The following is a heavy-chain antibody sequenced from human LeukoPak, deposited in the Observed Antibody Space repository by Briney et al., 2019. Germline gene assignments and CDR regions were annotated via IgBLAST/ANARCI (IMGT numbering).Heavy chain of an antibody. V-gene: IGHV1-2*02. D-gene: IGHD2-2*01. J-gene: IGHJ5*02. CDR3: ASGGYCSSTSCLWFDP. Sequence: ASVKVSCKASGYTFTGYYMHWVRQAPGQGLEWMGWLNPNSGGTNYAQKFQGRVTMTRDTSISTAYMELSRLRSDDTAVYYCASGGYCSSTSCLWFDPWGQGTLVTVSS. CDR1: GYTFTGYY. CDR2: LNPNSGGT.